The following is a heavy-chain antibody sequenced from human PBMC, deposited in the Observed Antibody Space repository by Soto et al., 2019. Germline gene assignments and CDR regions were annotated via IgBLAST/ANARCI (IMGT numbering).Heavy chain of an antibody. V-gene: IGHV3-23*01. CDR1: VFTFSSYA. J-gene: IGHJ5*02. D-gene: IGHD3-10*01. CDR2: ISGSGGST. Sequence: GGSLRLSCAASVFTFSSYAMNWVRQAPGKGLEWVSAISGSGGSTYYADSVKGRFTISRHNSKNTLYLQMNSLRAEDTAVYYCARCGGFGELYGGYWFDPWGQGTLVTVSS. CDR3: ARCGGFGELYGGYWFDP.